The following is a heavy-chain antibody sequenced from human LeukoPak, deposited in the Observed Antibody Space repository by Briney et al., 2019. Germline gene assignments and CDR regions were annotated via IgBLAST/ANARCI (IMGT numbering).Heavy chain of an antibody. CDR2: ISYDGINK. D-gene: IGHD6-19*01. CDR3: AKDLYSSDSRYYYYGMDV. CDR1: GFTFSSYG. Sequence: GRSLRLSCAASGFTFSSYGMHWVRQAPGKGLEWVSVISYDGINKDYPDSVKGRFTISRDNSKNTLYLHMNSLRAEDTAVYHCAKDLYSSDSRYYYYGMDVWGQGTTVTVSS. J-gene: IGHJ6*02. V-gene: IGHV3-30*18.